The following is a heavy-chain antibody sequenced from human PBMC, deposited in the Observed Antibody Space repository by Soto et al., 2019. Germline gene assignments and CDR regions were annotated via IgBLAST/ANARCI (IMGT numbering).Heavy chain of an antibody. CDR2: IYYRGST. V-gene: IGHV4-59*01. CDR1: GGSISSYY. D-gene: IGHD4-17*01. CDR3: ARYYVESGVNVDY. J-gene: IGHJ4*02. Sequence: TETLSLTCTVSGGSISSYYWSWIRQPPGKGLEWIGYIYYRGSTNYNPSLRSRVTISVDTSKNQFSLKLSSVTAADTAVDYCARYYVESGVNVDYWGRGSLV.